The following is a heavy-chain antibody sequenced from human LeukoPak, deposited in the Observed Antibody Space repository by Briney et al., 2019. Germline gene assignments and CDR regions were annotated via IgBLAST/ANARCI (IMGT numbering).Heavy chain of an antibody. CDR1: GYTLTELS. D-gene: IGHD3-10*01. V-gene: IGHV1-24*01. J-gene: IGHJ3*02. CDR2: FDPEDGET. Sequence: ASVKVSCKVSGYTLTELSMHWVRQAPGKGLEWMGGFDPEDGETIYAQKFQGGVTMTEDTSTDTAYMELSSLRSEDTAVYYCATDRGPLTPYGGAFDIWGQGTMVTVSS. CDR3: ATDRGPLTPYGGAFDI.